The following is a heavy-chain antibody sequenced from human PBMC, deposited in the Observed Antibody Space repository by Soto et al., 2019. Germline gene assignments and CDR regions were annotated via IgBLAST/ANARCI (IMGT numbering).Heavy chain of an antibody. J-gene: IGHJ6*02. D-gene: IGHD2-2*01. CDR3: AREVVPAATHYYYYGMDV. CDR2: IGTAGDT. Sequence: GGSLRLSCAASGFTFSSYDMHWVRQATGKGLEWVSAIGTAGDTYYPGSVKGRFTISRENAKNSLYLQMNSLSAGDTAVYYCAREVVPAATHYYYYGMDVWGQGTTVTVSS. V-gene: IGHV3-13*01. CDR1: GFTFSSYD.